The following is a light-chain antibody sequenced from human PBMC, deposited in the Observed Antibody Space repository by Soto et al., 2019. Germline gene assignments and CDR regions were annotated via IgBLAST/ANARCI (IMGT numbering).Light chain of an antibody. CDR3: LQDYNYPRT. V-gene: IGKV1-6*01. J-gene: IGKJ1*01. CDR1: QSIRND. Sequence: AIQMTQSPSSLSASVGDRVTITCRASQSIRNDVGWYQQKPGKAPKLLIYAASSLESGVPSRFSGSGSGTDFTLTISSLQPEDFATYYCLQDYNYPRTFGQGTKVDIK. CDR2: AAS.